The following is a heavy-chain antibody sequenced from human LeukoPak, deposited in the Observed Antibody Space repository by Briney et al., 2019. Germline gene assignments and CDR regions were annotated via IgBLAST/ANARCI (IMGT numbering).Heavy chain of an antibody. D-gene: IGHD6-19*01. CDR1: GFTFSTYA. CDR2: ISNDGGNK. CDR3: ARDRFGSSGTFFDY. J-gene: IGHJ4*02. V-gene: IGHV3-30-3*01. Sequence: PGGSLRLFCAASGFTFSTYAMHWVRQAPGKGLEGVAVISNDGGNKYYAGSVKGRFTISRDNSQSTVYLQMNSLRAEDTAVYYCARDRFGSSGTFFDYWGQGTLVTVSS.